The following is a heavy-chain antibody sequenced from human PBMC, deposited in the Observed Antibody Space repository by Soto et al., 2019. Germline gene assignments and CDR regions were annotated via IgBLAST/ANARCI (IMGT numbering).Heavy chain of an antibody. CDR1: GGTFSSYA. J-gene: IGHJ6*02. CDR2: IIPIFGTA. D-gene: IGHD3-3*01. V-gene: IGHV1-69*13. Sequence: GASVKVSCKASGGTFSSYAISWVRQAPGQGLEWMGGIIPIFGTANYAQKFQGRVTITADESTSTAYMELSSLRSEDTAVYYCARDSHYDFWSGYYYYYYGMDVWGQGTTVTVSS. CDR3: ARDSHYDFWSGYYYYYYGMDV.